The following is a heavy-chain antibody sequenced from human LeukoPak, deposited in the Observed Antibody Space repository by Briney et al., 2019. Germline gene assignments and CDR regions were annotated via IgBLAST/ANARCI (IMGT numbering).Heavy chain of an antibody. CDR2: IYTSGST. J-gene: IGHJ5*02. V-gene: IGHV4-61*02. Sequence: SETLSLTCTVSGGSISSGSYYWSWIRQPAGKGLEWIGRIYTSGSTNYNPSLKSRVTISVDTSKNQFSLKLSSVTAADTAVYYRAREWTIRGFDPWGQGTLVTVSS. CDR3: AREWTIRGFDP. CDR1: GGSISSGSYY. D-gene: IGHD3-10*01.